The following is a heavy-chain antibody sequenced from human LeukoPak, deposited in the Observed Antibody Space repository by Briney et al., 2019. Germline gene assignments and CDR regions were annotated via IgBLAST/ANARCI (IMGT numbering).Heavy chain of an antibody. J-gene: IGHJ4*02. CDR1: GFTFSSYE. CDR3: VRWDY. Sequence: PGRSLRLSCAASGFTFSSYEMNWVRQAPGKGLEWVSYISSSGSTIYYADSVKGRVTISRDNAKDSLYLQMNSLRAEDTAVYHCVRWDYWGQGTPVTVSS. D-gene: IGHD2-15*01. CDR2: ISSSGSTI. V-gene: IGHV3-48*03.